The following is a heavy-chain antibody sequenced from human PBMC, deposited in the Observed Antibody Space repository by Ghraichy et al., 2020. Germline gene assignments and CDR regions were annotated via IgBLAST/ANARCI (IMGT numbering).Heavy chain of an antibody. CDR1: GFTVSSNY. V-gene: IGHV3-53*01. CDR3: ARDGLGTGYYYGIDY. D-gene: IGHD3-22*01. J-gene: IGHJ4*02. CDR2: IYSGGTT. Sequence: GESLNISCAASGFTVSSNYMTWVRQAPGKGLEWVSVIYSGGTTYYADSVKGRFTISRDNSKNTLYLQMNRLRAEDTAVYYCARDGLGTGYYYGIDYWGQGTLVTVSS.